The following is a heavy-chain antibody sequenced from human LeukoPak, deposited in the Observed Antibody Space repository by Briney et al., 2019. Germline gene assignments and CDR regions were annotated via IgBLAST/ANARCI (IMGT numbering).Heavy chain of an antibody. V-gene: IGHV3-30*04. J-gene: IGHJ4*02. CDR1: GFTFSSYA. Sequence: GGSLRLSWAASGFTFSSYALHWVRQAPGEGLESVAVISYDGGNKYYADSVKGRFTISRDNSKNTLYLQMNSLRAEDTAVYYCARVAGYYYDSSGPLDYWGQGTLVTVSS. D-gene: IGHD3-22*01. CDR2: ISYDGGNK. CDR3: ARVAGYYYDSSGPLDY.